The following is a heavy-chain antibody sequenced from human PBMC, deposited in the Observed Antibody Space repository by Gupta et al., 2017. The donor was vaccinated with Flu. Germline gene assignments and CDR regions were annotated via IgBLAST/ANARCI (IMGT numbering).Heavy chain of an antibody. D-gene: IGHD6-13*01. CDR1: GGSFSGYY. J-gene: IGHJ5*02. Sequence: QVQLQQWGAGLLKPSETLSLTCAVYGGSFSGYYWSWIRQPPGKGLEWIGEINHSGSTNYNPSLKSRVTISVDTSKNQFSLKLSSVTAADTAVYYCARWLASSSSAATVRFDPWGQGTLVTVSS. CDR3: ARWLASSSSAATVRFDP. V-gene: IGHV4-34*01. CDR2: INHSGST.